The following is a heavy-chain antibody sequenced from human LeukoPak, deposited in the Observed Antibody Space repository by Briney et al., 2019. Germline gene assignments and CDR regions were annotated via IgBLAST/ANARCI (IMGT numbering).Heavy chain of an antibody. Sequence: PGGSLRLPCAASGFTFSSYSMNWVRQAPGKGLEWVSSISSSSSYIYYADSVKGRFTISRDNAKNSLYLQMNSLRAEDTAVYYCAKDGTEVTTYYYYMDVWGKGTTVTVSS. CDR3: AKDGTEVTTYYYYMDV. CDR2: ISSSSSYI. V-gene: IGHV3-21*01. CDR1: GFTFSSYS. D-gene: IGHD4-17*01. J-gene: IGHJ6*03.